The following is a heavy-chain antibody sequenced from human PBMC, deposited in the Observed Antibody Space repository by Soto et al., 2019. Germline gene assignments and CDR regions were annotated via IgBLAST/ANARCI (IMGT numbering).Heavy chain of an antibody. CDR3: ALKHSSSWAYFYYYMDV. V-gene: IGHV3-74*01. CDR1: GLTFRSYW. CDR2: ISSDGSST. D-gene: IGHD6-13*01. J-gene: IGHJ6*03. Sequence: GGSLRLSCAASGLTFRSYWMHWVRQAPGKGLAWVARISSDGSSTSYADSVKGRFTISRDNAKNTLYLQMNSLRAEDTAVYYCALKHSSSWAYFYYYMDVWGKGTTVTVSS.